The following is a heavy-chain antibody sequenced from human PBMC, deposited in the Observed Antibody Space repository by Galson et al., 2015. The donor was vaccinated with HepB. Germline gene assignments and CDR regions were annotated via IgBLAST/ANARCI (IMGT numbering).Heavy chain of an antibody. D-gene: IGHD4-11*01. CDR2: IKQDGSDK. Sequence: SLRLSCAASGFTFSSHWMSWVRQTPGKGLEWVANIKQDGSDKYYVDSVKGRFTISRDNAKNSLYLQMNNLRAEDTAVYYCARSSIFYYSDYPFDYWGHGTLVTISS. CDR3: ARSSIFYYSDYPFDY. V-gene: IGHV3-7*01. CDR1: GFTFSSHW. J-gene: IGHJ4*01.